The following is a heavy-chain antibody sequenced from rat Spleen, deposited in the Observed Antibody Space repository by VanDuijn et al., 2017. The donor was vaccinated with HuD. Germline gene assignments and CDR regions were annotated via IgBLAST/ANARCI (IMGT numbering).Heavy chain of an antibody. Sequence: EVQLVETGGGLVQPGSFLKLSCVASGFTFSSYWMYWVRQAPGKGLEWVLSISCGGVNTYYSDSGKGRFTISRDKSVNTVYLQVNSLRYEDTATYYCAVAGYGYWGQGVMVTVSS. D-gene: IGHD4-3*01. CDR3: AVAGYGY. CDR1: GFTFSSYW. CDR2: ISCGGVNT. J-gene: IGHJ2*01. V-gene: IGHV5-58*01.